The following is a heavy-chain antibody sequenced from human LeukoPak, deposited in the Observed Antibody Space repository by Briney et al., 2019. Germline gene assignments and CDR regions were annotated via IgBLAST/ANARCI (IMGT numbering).Heavy chain of an antibody. D-gene: IGHD2-21*01. CDR2: VYYSGST. CDR1: GGSISSSTYY. V-gene: IGHV4-39*07. CDR3: ARNLAGHFGGFYFDD. Sequence: PSETLSLTCTVSGGSISSSTYYWGWIRQPPGKGLEWIGTVYYSGSTYYNPSLKSRVTISVDTSKNQFSLKLSSVTAADTAVYYCARNLAGHFGGFYFDDWGQGTLVTVSS. J-gene: IGHJ4*02.